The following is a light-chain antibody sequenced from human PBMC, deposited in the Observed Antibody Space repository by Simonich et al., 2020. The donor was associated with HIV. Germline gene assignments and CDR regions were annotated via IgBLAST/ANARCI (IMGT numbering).Light chain of an antibody. Sequence: QSVLTQPPSASGTPGQRVTISCSGSSSNIGSNYVFWYQQLPGTAPKLLISRNDPRPSGVPGRFSGSKSGTSAALAISGLRSEDEADYYCAAWDASLNGRVFGGGTKLTVL. CDR3: AAWDASLNGRV. CDR1: SSNIGSNY. CDR2: RND. V-gene: IGLV1-47*01. J-gene: IGLJ2*01.